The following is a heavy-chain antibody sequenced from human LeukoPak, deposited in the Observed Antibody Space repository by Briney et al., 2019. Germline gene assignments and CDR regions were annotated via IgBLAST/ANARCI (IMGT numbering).Heavy chain of an antibody. J-gene: IGHJ4*02. CDR1: GFTFRSYG. V-gene: IGHV3-30*18. CDR3: AKANTAMSYFDY. Sequence: GGSLRLSCAAAGFTFRSYGMQWVRQSPGKGLEWVAVISYAVSNKYYADSVKGRFTISRDNSKNTLYLQMDSLRAEDTAVYYCAKANTAMSYFDYWGQGTLVTVSS. D-gene: IGHD5-18*01. CDR2: ISYAVSNK.